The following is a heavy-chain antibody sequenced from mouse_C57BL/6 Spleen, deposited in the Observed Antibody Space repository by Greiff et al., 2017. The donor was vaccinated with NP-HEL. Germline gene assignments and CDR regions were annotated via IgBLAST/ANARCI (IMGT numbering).Heavy chain of an antibody. Sequence: QVHVKQPGAELVRPGSSVKLSCKASGYTFTSYWMDWVKQRPGQGLEWIGNIYPSDSETHYNQKFKDKATLTVDKSSSTAYMQLSSLTSEDSAVYYCARFPYYYGSSYAYFDYWGQGTTLTVSS. J-gene: IGHJ2*01. CDR3: ARFPYYYGSSYAYFDY. D-gene: IGHD1-1*01. CDR2: IYPSDSET. CDR1: GYTFTSYW. V-gene: IGHV1-61*01.